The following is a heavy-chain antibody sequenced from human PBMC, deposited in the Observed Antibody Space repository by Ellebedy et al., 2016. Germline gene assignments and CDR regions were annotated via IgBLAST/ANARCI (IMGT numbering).Heavy chain of an antibody. D-gene: IGHD4-17*01. V-gene: IGHV3-7*01. CDR1: GFTFSSYW. CDR2: IKQDGSEK. Sequence: GESLKISCAASGFTFSSYWMSWVRQAPGKGLEWVANIKQDGSEKYYVDSVKGRFTISRGNAKNSVYLQMNSLRAEDTAVYYCARGGTSVTTSNWGQGTLVTVSS. J-gene: IGHJ4*02. CDR3: ARGGTSVTTSN.